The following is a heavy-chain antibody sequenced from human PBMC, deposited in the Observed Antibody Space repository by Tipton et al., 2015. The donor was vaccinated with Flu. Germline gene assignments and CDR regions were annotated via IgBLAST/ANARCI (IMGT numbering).Heavy chain of an antibody. CDR3: ARRSTTAAPHYFDY. J-gene: IGHJ4*02. CDR2: IYYSGST. Sequence: LRLSCTVSGGSISSCYWSWIRQPPGKGLEWIGYIYYSGSTNYNPSLKSRVTISVDTSKNQFSLNLASVTAADTAVYYCARRSTTAAPHYFDYWGQGILVTVSS. CDR1: GGSISSCY. V-gene: IGHV4-59*08. D-gene: IGHD1-1*01.